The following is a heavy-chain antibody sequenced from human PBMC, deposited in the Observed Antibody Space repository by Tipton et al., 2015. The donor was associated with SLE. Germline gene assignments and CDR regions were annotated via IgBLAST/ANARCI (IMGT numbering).Heavy chain of an antibody. Sequence: TLSLTCTVSGGSISSHYWSWIRQPPGKGLEWIGYIYYSGSTNYNPSLTSRVTISVDTSKNKFSLKLSSVTAADTAVYYCARGAARLPHPYYYGMDVWGQGTTVTVSS. D-gene: IGHD2-15*01. CDR1: GGSISSHY. J-gene: IGHJ6*02. CDR3: ARGAARLPHPYYYGMDV. V-gene: IGHV4-59*11. CDR2: IYYSGST.